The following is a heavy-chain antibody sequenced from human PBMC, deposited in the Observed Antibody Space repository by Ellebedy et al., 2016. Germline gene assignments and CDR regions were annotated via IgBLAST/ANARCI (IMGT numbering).Heavy chain of an antibody. CDR2: IYYSGST. V-gene: IGHV4-39*01. Sequence: SETLSLTXTVSGGSISSSSSYWGWIRQPPGKGLEWIGSIYYSGSTYYNPSLKSRVTISVDTSKNQFSLKLSSVTAADTAVYYCARPDGYCSSTSCSGYFDLWGRGTLVTVSS. CDR1: GGSISSSSSY. CDR3: ARPDGYCSSTSCSGYFDL. J-gene: IGHJ2*01. D-gene: IGHD2-2*01.